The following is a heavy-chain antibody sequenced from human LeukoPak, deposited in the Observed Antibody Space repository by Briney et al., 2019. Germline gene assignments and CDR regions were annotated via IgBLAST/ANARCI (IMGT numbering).Heavy chain of an antibody. CDR2: MNPNSGNT. CDR1: GYTFTGYY. CDR3: ARDPYSGNYGNYYYYYMDV. Sequence: VASVKVSCKASGYTFTGYYMHWVRQAPGQGLEWMGWMNPNSGNTGYAQKFQGRVTMTRNTSISTAYMELSSLGPEDTAVYYCARDPYSGNYGNYYYYYMDVWGKGTTVTISS. V-gene: IGHV1-8*02. D-gene: IGHD1-26*01. J-gene: IGHJ6*03.